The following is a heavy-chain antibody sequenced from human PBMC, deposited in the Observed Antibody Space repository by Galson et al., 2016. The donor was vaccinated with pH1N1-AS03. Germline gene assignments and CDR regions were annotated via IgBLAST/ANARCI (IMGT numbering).Heavy chain of an antibody. CDR3: ASVAYRSGWSLFDA. CDR1: GGFIRDGGHP. D-gene: IGHD6-19*01. Sequence: ETLSLTCSVSGGFIRDGGHPWGWIRQPPGKGLEWIGNIYYSGTTSYNPSLKSRLAVSVDRSKNQFSLNLTAVTATEPAIYYCASVAYRSGWSLFDAWGQGNLVTVSS. V-gene: IGHV4-39*07. CDR2: IYYSGTT. J-gene: IGHJ5*02.